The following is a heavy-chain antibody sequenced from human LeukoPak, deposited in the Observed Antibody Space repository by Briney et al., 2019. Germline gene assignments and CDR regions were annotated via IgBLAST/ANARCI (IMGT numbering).Heavy chain of an antibody. CDR2: MNPNSGNT. CDR1: GYTFTSYD. D-gene: IGHD6-19*01. V-gene: IGHV1-8*01. Sequence: GASVKVSCKASGYTFTSYDINWVRQATGQGLEWMGWMNPNSGNTGYAQKFQGRVTMTRNTSISTAYMELSSLRSEDTAVYYCASGRRQWRRIAYYGMDVWGQGTTVTVSS. CDR3: ASGRRQWRRIAYYGMDV. J-gene: IGHJ6*02.